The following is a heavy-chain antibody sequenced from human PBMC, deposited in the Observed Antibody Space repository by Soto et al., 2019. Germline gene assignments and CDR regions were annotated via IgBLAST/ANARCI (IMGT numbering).Heavy chain of an antibody. J-gene: IGHJ6*02. V-gene: IGHV4-30-2*01. CDR2: IYYSGTT. CDR1: NGSVSSGTYS. Sequence: PSETLSLTCTVSNGSVSSGTYSWSWVRQPPGKGLEWIGYIYYSGTTYYTPSLKSRLTMSMDRANDHFSLNLTSVTAADTAVYFCARDHYYYGMDVWGQGITVTVSS. CDR3: ARDHYYYGMDV.